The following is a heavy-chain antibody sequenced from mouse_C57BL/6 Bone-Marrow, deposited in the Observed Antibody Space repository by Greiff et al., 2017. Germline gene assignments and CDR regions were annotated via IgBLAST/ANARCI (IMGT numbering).Heavy chain of an antibody. Sequence: QVQLKQSGAELVRPGTSVKVSCKASGYAFTNYLIEWVKQRPGQGLEWIGVINPGSGGTNYNEKFKGKATLTADKSSSTAYMQLSSLTSEDSAVYFCAIHYYYGSSYEDYWGQGTTLTVSS. D-gene: IGHD1-1*01. CDR1: GYAFTNYL. J-gene: IGHJ2*01. CDR3: AIHYYYGSSYEDY. V-gene: IGHV1-54*01. CDR2: INPGSGGT.